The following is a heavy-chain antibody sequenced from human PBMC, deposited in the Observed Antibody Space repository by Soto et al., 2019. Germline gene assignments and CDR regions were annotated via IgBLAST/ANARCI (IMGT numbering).Heavy chain of an antibody. CDR1: GLPFSSYS. CDR2: ISSSSSYI. J-gene: IGHJ4*02. Sequence: AGGSLRLSCAASGLPFSSYSMNWVRQAPGKGLEWVSSISSSSSYIYYADSVKGRFTISRDNAKNSLYLQMNSLRAEDTAVYYCARDMHDYGDYVSFDYWGQGTLVTVSS. CDR3: ARDMHDYGDYVSFDY. D-gene: IGHD4-17*01. V-gene: IGHV3-21*01.